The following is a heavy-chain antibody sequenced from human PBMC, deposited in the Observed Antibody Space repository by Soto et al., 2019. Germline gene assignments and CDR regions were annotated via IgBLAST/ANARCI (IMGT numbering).Heavy chain of an antibody. Sequence: QITLRESGPTLVQPTQTLTLTCTLSGVSLSTSGEGVGWIRQPPGKALEWLALIYWDDDKRFSPSLKSSLAITRDISKNHVVMTMTDMAPEDTAIYYCAHRQRTVVVGAPFDLWGQGSQVTVS. D-gene: IGHD2-15*01. V-gene: IGHV2-5*02. CDR1: GVSLSTSGEG. CDR2: IYWDDDK. J-gene: IGHJ4*02. CDR3: AHRQRTVVVGAPFDL.